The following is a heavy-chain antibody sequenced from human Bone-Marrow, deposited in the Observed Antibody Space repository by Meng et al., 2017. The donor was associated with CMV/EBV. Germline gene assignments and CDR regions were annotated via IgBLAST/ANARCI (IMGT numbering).Heavy chain of an antibody. CDR1: GFTFSSYS. V-gene: IGHV3-21*01. Sequence: GESLKISCAASGFTFSSYSMNWVRQAPGKGLEWVSSISSSSSYIYYADSVKGRFTISRDNAKKSLYLQMKSLRAEDTAVYYCVRGCSTSCYYGMDVWGQGTTVTVSS. D-gene: IGHD2-2*01. CDR3: VRGCSTSCYYGMDV. CDR2: ISSSSSYI. J-gene: IGHJ6*02.